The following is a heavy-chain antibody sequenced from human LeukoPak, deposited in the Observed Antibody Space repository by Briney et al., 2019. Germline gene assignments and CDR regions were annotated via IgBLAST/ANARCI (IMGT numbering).Heavy chain of an antibody. CDR1: GGSISSGSYY. D-gene: IGHD6-13*01. CDR3: ARDPTGIAAAGTNY. J-gene: IGHJ4*02. CDR2: IYTSGST. Sequence: SETLSLTCTVSGGSISSGSYYWSWIRQPAGKGLEWIGRIYTSGSTNYNPSLKSRVTISADTSKNQFSLKLSSVTAADTAVYYCARDPTGIAAAGTNYWGQGTLVTVSS. V-gene: IGHV4-61*02.